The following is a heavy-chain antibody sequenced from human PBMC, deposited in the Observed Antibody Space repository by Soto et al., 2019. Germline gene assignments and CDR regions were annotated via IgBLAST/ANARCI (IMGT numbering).Heavy chain of an antibody. Sequence: ASVKVSCKASGYTFINYAMHWVRQAPGQRLEWLGWINADNGNTKYSQKFQGRVIITRDTSASTGYMELSSLRSEDTGVYYCAREIFPVAGTGFDFWGQGTLVTVSS. CDR1: GYTFINYA. J-gene: IGHJ4*02. D-gene: IGHD6-19*01. V-gene: IGHV1-3*01. CDR2: INADNGNT. CDR3: AREIFPVAGTGFDF.